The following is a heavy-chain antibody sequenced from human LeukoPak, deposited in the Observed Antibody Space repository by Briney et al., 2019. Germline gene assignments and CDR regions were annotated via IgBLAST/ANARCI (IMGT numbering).Heavy chain of an antibody. CDR1: GGSVSSGTYY. Sequence: MASQTLSLACTVSGGSVSSGTYYWSWIRQPAGKGLEWIGHIYTSESTNYNPSLKSRVTISVDTSKNQFSLKLTSVTAADTAVYYCGRDDWTYCSSTTCPDAYIWGQGTMVTVSS. D-gene: IGHD2-2*01. V-gene: IGHV4-61*09. CDR3: GRDDWTYCSSTTCPDAYI. J-gene: IGHJ3*02. CDR2: IYTSEST.